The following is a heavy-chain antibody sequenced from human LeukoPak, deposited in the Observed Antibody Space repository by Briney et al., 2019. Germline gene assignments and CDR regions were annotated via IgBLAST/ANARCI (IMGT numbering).Heavy chain of an antibody. Sequence: GESLKISCKGSGYIFTNYWIAWVRQMPGKGLECIGTIYPGDSDTRYSPSFQGQITISDEKSISTAHLQWSSLKASETAMYYCARRVERGSGYDYWGQGTMVTVSS. V-gene: IGHV5-51*01. J-gene: IGHJ4*02. D-gene: IGHD6-19*01. CDR2: IYPGDSDT. CDR3: ARRVERGSGYDY. CDR1: GYIFTNYW.